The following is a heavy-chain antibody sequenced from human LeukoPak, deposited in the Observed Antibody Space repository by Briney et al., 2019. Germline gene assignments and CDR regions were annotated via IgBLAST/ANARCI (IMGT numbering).Heavy chain of an antibody. CDR3: ARDGCSGGSCNYYYYGMDV. D-gene: IGHD2-15*01. J-gene: IGHJ6*02. CDR2: IWYDGSNK. Sequence: GGSLRLSCAASGFTFSSYGMHWVRQAPGKGLEWVAVIWYDGSNKYYADSVKGRFTISRDNSKNTLYLQMNSLRAEDTAVYYCARDGCSGGSCNYYYYGMDVWGQGTTVTVS. V-gene: IGHV3-33*01. CDR1: GFTFSSYG.